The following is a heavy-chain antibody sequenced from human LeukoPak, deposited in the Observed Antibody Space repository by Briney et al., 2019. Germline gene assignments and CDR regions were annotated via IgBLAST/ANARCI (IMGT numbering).Heavy chain of an antibody. Sequence: ASVKVSCKASGYTFTSYYMHWVRRAPGQGLEWMGIINPSGGSTSYAQKFQGRVTMTRDTSTSTVYMEPSSLRSEDTAVYYCARDNGARYYDSSGYYVLVYWGQGTLVTVSS. D-gene: IGHD3-22*01. CDR2: INPSGGST. J-gene: IGHJ4*02. CDR1: GYTFTSYY. V-gene: IGHV1-46*01. CDR3: ARDNGARYYDSSGYYVLVY.